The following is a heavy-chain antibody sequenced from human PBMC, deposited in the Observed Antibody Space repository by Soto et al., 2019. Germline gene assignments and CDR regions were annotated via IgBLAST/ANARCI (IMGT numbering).Heavy chain of an antibody. J-gene: IGHJ5*02. CDR3: AKSGSSGWYGWFDP. CDR1: GFSLRTSGVG. V-gene: IGHV2-5*01. Sequence: SGPTLVNPTQTLTLTCIFSGFSLRTSGVGVGWIRQPPGKALEWLGFIYWNDDKRYSPSLKSRLTITKDTSKNQVVLTMTNMDPEDTATYYCAKSGSSGWYGWFDPWGQGTQVTVSS. D-gene: IGHD6-19*01. CDR2: IYWNDDK.